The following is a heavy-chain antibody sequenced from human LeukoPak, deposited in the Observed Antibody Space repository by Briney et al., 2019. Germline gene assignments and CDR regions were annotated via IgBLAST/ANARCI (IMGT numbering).Heavy chain of an antibody. V-gene: IGHV3-11*04. CDR1: GFTFSDHY. CDR3: ARVGDYDFWRDDAFDI. J-gene: IGHJ3*02. Sequence: PGGSLRLSCAASGFTFSDHYMSWIRQAPGKGLEWVSYISSSGSTIYYADSVKGRFTISRDNAKNSLYLQMNSLRAEDTAVYYCARVGDYDFWRDDAFDIWGQGTMVTVSS. D-gene: IGHD3-3*01. CDR2: ISSSGSTI.